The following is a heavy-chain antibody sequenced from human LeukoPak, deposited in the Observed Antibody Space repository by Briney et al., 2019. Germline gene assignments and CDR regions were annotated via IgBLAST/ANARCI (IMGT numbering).Heavy chain of an antibody. J-gene: IGHJ3*02. CDR1: GYIFSGYY. CDR3: ALQLIVLSI. Sequence: ASVKVSCKASGYIFSGYYMHWVRQAPGHRLEWMGWIDPNSGGTNYAQKFQGRVTMTRDTSISTAYMELSRLRSDDTAVYYCALQLIVLSIWGQGTMVTVSS. D-gene: IGHD3-16*01. CDR2: IDPNSGGT. V-gene: IGHV1-2*02.